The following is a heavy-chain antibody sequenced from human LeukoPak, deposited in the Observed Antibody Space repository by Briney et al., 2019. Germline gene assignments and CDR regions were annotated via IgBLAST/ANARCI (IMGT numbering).Heavy chain of an antibody. Sequence: SETLSFTSAVYAGSFSGYYWRWIRQPPGKGLEWIGEINHSGSTNYNPSLKSRVTISVDTSKNQFSLKLSSVTAADTAVYYCASGRLYVSGSYYYTRPYYFGYWGQGTLVTVSS. CDR1: AGSFSGYY. D-gene: IGHD3-10*01. CDR2: INHSGST. J-gene: IGHJ4*02. CDR3: ASGRLYVSGSYYYTRPYYFGY. V-gene: IGHV4-34*01.